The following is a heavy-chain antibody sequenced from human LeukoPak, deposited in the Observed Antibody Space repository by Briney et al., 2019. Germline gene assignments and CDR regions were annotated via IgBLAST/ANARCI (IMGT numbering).Heavy chain of an antibody. CDR1: GFTFSSYA. CDR2: ISGSGGST. J-gene: IGHJ4*02. CDR3: AKAGKYSSSWYGGDY. V-gene: IGHV3-23*01. Sequence: GGSLRLSCAASGFTFSSYAMSWVRQAPGKGLEWVSAISGSGGSTYYADSVKGRFTISRDNSKSTLYLQMNSLRAEDTAVYYCAKAGKYSSSWYGGDYWGQGTLVTVSS. D-gene: IGHD6-13*01.